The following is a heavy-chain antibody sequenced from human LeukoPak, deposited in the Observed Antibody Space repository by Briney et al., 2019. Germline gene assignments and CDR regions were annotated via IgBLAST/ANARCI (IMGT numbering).Heavy chain of an antibody. D-gene: IGHD2-2*01. CDR3: ARAYCSSTSCYYWFHP. Sequence: SVKVSCKASGGTFSSYTISWVRQAPGQGLEWMGRIIPILGIANYAQKFQGRVTITADKSTSTAYMELSSLRSEDTAVYYCARAYCSSTSCYYWFHPWGQGTLVTVSS. CDR2: IIPILGIA. CDR1: GGTFSSYT. J-gene: IGHJ5*02. V-gene: IGHV1-69*02.